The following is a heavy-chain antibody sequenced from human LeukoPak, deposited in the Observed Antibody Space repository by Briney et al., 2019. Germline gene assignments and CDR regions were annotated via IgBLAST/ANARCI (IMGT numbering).Heavy chain of an antibody. J-gene: IGHJ1*01. CDR2: ISYDGSNK. Sequence: PGGSLRLSCAASGFTFSSYGMHWVRQAPGKGLEWVAVISYDGSNKYYADSVKGRFTISRDNSKNTLYLQMNSLRAEDTAVYYCAQGTDGYNRRELTSAEYFQHWGQGTLVTVSS. CDR3: AQGTDGYNRRELTSAEYFQH. D-gene: IGHD5-24*01. CDR1: GFTFSSYG. V-gene: IGHV3-30*03.